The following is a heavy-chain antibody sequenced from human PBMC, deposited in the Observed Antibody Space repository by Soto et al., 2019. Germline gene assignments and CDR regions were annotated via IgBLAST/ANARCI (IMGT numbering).Heavy chain of an antibody. CDR3: ARDLRYYDILTGPYYYGMDV. CDR2: ISGSGGST. CDR1: GFTFSSYA. Sequence: GGSLRLSCAASGFTFSSYAMSWVRQAPGKGLEWVSAISGSGGSTYYADSVKGRFTISRENAKNSLYLQMNSLRAEDTAVYYCARDLRYYDILTGPYYYGMDVWGQGTTVTVSS. J-gene: IGHJ6*02. D-gene: IGHD3-9*01. V-gene: IGHV3-23*01.